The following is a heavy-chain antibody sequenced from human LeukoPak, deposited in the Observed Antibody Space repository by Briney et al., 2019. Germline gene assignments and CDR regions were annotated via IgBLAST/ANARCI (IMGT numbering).Heavy chain of an antibody. CDR1: GLTVSSNY. V-gene: IGHV3-66*01. Sequence: GGSLRLSCAASGLTVSSNYMSWVRQAPGKGLEWVSVIYSGGSTYYADSVKGRFTISSDNPKNTLYLQMNSLRAEDTAVYYCARDLAAGWFDPWGQGTLVTVSS. J-gene: IGHJ5*02. CDR3: ARDLAAGWFDP. CDR2: IYSGGST. D-gene: IGHD6-13*01.